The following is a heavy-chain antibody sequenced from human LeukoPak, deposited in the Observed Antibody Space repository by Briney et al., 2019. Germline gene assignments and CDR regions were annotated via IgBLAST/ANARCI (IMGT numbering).Heavy chain of an antibody. Sequence: ASVKVSCKASGYTFTSYYMHWVRQAPGQGLEWMGIINPSGGSTSYAQKFQGRVTMTRDTSTSTVYMELSSLRSEDTAVYYCARHGVVVVPAAYNWFDPRGQGTLVTVSS. D-gene: IGHD2-2*01. CDR3: ARHGVVVVPAAYNWFDP. J-gene: IGHJ5*02. CDR2: INPSGGST. V-gene: IGHV1-46*01. CDR1: GYTFTSYY.